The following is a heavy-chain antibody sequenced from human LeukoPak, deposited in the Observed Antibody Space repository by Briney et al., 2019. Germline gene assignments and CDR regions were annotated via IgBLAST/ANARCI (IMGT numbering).Heavy chain of an antibody. J-gene: IGHJ4*02. CDR3: AKDRGYCSSTRCEAFDC. Sequence: PGGSLRLSCAASGFTFNNYAMSWVRQAPGKGLEWVSAISGSGGSTYYTDSVKGRFTISRDNSKNTLYLQMNSLRAEDTAVYYCAKDRGYCSSTRCEAFDCWGQGTLVTVSS. CDR2: ISGSGGST. CDR1: GFTFNNYA. V-gene: IGHV3-23*01. D-gene: IGHD2-2*01.